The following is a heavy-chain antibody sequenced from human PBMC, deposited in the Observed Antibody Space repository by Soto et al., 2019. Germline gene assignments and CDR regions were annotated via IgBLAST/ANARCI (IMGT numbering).Heavy chain of an antibody. V-gene: IGHV3-7*04. CDR2: ISPDGSDT. Sequence: EVQLVASGGGLVQPGGSLILSCAASGFTFSTYWMGWVRQAPGKGLEWVANISPDGSDTYYVDSMKGRFVISRDNAKNSLYLQVNSLTAEDTAVYYCARWIRGTPDSWGQGTLVTVSP. J-gene: IGHJ5*01. D-gene: IGHD3-10*01. CDR1: GFTFSTYW. CDR3: ARWIRGTPDS.